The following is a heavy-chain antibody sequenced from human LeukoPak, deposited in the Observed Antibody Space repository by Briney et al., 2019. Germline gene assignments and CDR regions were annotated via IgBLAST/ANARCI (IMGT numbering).Heavy chain of an antibody. CDR1: GGSISSGSYY. Sequence: SQTLSLTCTVSGGSISSGSYYWSWIRQPAGKGLEWIGRIYTSGSTNYNPSLKSRVTISVDTSKNQFSLKLSSVTAADTAVYYCARDETGYFDHWGQGTLVTVSS. D-gene: IGHD7-27*01. CDR2: IYTSGST. CDR3: ARDETGYFDH. V-gene: IGHV4-61*02. J-gene: IGHJ4*02.